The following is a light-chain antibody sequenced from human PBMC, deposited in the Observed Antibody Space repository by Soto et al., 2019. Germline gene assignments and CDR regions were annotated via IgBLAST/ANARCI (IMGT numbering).Light chain of an antibody. CDR3: SSYTSSSTYV. Sequence: QSVLTQPASVSGSPGQSIPIFCTGTSGDVGGYNYVSWYQQHPGKAPKLMIYDVSNRPSGVSNRFSGSKSGNTASLTISGLQAEDEADYYCSSYTSSSTYVFGTGTKVTVL. J-gene: IGLJ1*01. CDR1: SGDVGGYNY. CDR2: DVS. V-gene: IGLV2-14*01.